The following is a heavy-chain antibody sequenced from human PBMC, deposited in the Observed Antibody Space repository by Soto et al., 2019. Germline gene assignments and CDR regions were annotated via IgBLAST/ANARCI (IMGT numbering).Heavy chain of an antibody. Sequence: GGSLRLSCAASGFTCSNAWMSWVRQAPGKXLEWVGRIKSKTDGGTTDYAAPVKGRFTISRDDSKNTLYLQMNSLKTEDTAVYYCTTSDYDTLTGYYNDYWGQGTLVTVSS. V-gene: IGHV3-15*01. CDR2: IKSKTDGGTT. CDR1: GFTCSNAW. CDR3: TTSDYDTLTGYYNDY. D-gene: IGHD3-9*01. J-gene: IGHJ4*02.